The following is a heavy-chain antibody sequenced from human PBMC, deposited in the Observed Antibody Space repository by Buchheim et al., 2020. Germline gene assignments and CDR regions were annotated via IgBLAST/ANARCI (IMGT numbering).Heavy chain of an antibody. CDR1: GFTFSTYA. J-gene: IGHJ4*02. Sequence: EVQLLESGGGLVQPGGSLRLSCAASGFTFSTYAMSWVRQAPGKGLEWVSTISGSGDRTYYADSVKGRFTISRANSKNTLYLRINSLRAEDTAVYYCAKRRSSGEIDYWGQGTL. CDR2: ISGSGDRT. CDR3: AKRRSSGEIDY. D-gene: IGHD6-25*01. V-gene: IGHV3-23*01.